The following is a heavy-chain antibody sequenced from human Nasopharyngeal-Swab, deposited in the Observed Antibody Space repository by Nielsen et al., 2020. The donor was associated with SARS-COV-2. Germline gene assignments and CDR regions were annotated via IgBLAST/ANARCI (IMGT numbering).Heavy chain of an antibody. CDR1: GGSISSYY. CDR2: IYYSGST. V-gene: IGHV4-59*01. J-gene: IGHJ6*03. CDR3: ARDAWGRAARPQGYYYYMDV. Sequence: ETLSLTCTVSGGSISSYYWSWIRQPPGKGLEWIGYIYYSGSTNYNPSLKSRVTISVDTSKNQFSLKLSSVTAADTAVYYCARDAWGRAARPQGYYYYMDVWGKGTTVTVSS. D-gene: IGHD3-16*01.